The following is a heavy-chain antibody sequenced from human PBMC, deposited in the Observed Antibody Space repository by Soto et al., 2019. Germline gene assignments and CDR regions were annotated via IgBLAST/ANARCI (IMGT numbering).Heavy chain of an antibody. CDR3: AINIVAVVQSTGYYYYGMDV. J-gene: IGHJ6*02. D-gene: IGHD2-15*01. CDR1: GGTFSSYA. V-gene: IGHV1-69*13. CDR2: IIPIFGTA. Sequence: GASVKVSCKASGGTFSSYAISWVRQAPGQGLEWMGGIIPIFGTANYAQKFQGRVTITADESTSTAYMELSSLRSEDTAVYYCAINIVAVVQSTGYYYYGMDVWGQGTTVTVSS.